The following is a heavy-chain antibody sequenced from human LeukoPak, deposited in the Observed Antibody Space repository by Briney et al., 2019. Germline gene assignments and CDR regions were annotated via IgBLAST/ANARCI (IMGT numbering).Heavy chain of an antibody. CDR1: GGSISSYY. CDR2: IYTSGST. D-gene: IGHD3-3*01. V-gene: IGHV4-4*07. CDR3: ARSLRFLEWSMDV. Sequence: PSETLSLTCTVSGGSISSYYWSWIRQPAGKGLEWIGRIYTSGSTNYNPSLKSRVTMPVDTYKNQFSLKLSSVTAADTAVYYCARSLRFLEWSMDVWGKGTTVTVSS. J-gene: IGHJ6*03.